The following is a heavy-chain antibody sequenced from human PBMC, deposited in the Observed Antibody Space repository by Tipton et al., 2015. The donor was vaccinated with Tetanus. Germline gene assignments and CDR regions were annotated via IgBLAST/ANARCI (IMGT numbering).Heavy chain of an antibody. D-gene: IGHD2-2*02. V-gene: IGHV3-9*01. CDR2: IMWDGSKV. J-gene: IGHJ4*02. CDR1: GLTFHEHA. CDR3: AKNFLSYIDH. Sequence: SLRLSCAASGLTFHEHAMHWVRQAPGRGLEWVSGIMWDGSKVGYADSVKGRFTISRDNAQNSLYLQMHNLTVEDTALYYRAKNFLSYIDHWGQGTLVTVSS.